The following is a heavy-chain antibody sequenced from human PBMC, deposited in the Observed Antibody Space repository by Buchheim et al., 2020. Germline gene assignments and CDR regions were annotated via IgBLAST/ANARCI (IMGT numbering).Heavy chain of an antibody. CDR3: ARKLRFLEWSSYYYYYGMDV. CDR1: GGSFSGYY. Sequence: QVQLQQWGAGLLKPSETLSLTCAVYGGSFSGYYWSWIRQPPGKGLEWIGEINHSGSTNYNPSLKSRVTISVATSKNQFSLKLSSVTAADTAVYYCARKLRFLEWSSYYYYYGMDVWGQGTT. V-gene: IGHV4-34*01. CDR2: INHSGST. D-gene: IGHD3-3*01. J-gene: IGHJ6*02.